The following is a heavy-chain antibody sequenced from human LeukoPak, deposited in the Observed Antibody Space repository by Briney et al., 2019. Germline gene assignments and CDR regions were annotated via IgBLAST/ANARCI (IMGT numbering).Heavy chain of an antibody. V-gene: IGHV3-23*01. J-gene: IGHJ4*02. CDR1: GFTFSSYA. CDR2: ISGSGGNT. CDR3: AKERSASYYYDSSGYSNYNFDY. D-gene: IGHD3-22*01. Sequence: GGSLTLSCAASGFTFSSYAMSWVRQAPGKGLEWISVISGSGGNTNYADSVKGRFTISRDNSKNTLYLQMNSLRAEDTAVYYCAKERSASYYYDSSGYSNYNFDYWGQGTLVTVSS.